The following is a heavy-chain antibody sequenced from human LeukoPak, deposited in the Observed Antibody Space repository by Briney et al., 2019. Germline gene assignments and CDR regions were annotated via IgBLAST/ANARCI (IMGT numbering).Heavy chain of an antibody. Sequence: GSIYYSGSTYYNPSLKSRVTISVDTSKNQFSLKLSSVTAADTAVYYCARAPDYGQLFDYWGQGTLVTVSS. V-gene: IGHV4-39*07. D-gene: IGHD4/OR15-4a*01. J-gene: IGHJ4*02. CDR3: ARAPDYGQLFDY. CDR2: IYYSGST.